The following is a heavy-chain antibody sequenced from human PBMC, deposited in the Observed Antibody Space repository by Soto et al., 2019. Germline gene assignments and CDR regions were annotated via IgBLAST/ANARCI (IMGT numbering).Heavy chain of an antibody. CDR2: ISAYNGNT. Sequence: ASVKVSCKASGYTFTSYGISWVRQAPGQGLEWMGWISAYNGNTNYAQKLQGRVTMTTDTSTSTAYMELRSLRSDDTAVYYCARAEGVRGANYYYYGMDVWGQGTTVTVSS. CDR3: ARAEGVRGANYYYYGMDV. J-gene: IGHJ6*02. D-gene: IGHD3-10*01. CDR1: GYTFTSYG. V-gene: IGHV1-18*01.